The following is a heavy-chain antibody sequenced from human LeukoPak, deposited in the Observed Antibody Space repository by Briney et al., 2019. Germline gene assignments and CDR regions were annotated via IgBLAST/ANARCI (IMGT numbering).Heavy chain of an antibody. CDR3: ARAADSSGYFYYFDY. CDR2: ISYDGSNK. CDR1: GFTFSSYG. D-gene: IGHD3-22*01. V-gene: IGHV3-30*03. J-gene: IGHJ4*02. Sequence: GGSLRLSCAASGFTFSSYGMHWVRQAPGKGLEWVAVISYDGSNKYYADSVKGRFTISRDNSKNTLYLQMNSLRAEDTAVYYCARAADSSGYFYYFDYWGQGTLVTVSS.